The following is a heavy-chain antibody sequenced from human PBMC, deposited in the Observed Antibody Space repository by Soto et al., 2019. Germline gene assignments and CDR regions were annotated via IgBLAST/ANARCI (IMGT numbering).Heavy chain of an antibody. CDR2: ISSSSSTI. Sequence: GGSLRLSCAASGFTFSSYSMNWVRQAPGKGLEWVSYISSSSSTIYYADSVKGRFTISRDNAKNSLYLQMNSLRDEDTAVYYCARVDRRMVVVYGTDVWGQGTTVTVSS. CDR1: GFTFSSYS. D-gene: IGHD3-22*01. V-gene: IGHV3-48*02. J-gene: IGHJ6*02. CDR3: ARVDRRMVVVYGTDV.